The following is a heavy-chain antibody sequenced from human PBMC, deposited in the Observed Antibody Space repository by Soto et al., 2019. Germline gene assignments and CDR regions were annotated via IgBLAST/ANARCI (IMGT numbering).Heavy chain of an antibody. CDR3: GAVVTREVYYYYGMDV. V-gene: IGHV1-69*01. CDR1: GGTFSSYA. J-gene: IGHJ6*02. CDR2: IIPILGTA. Sequence: QVQLVQSGAEVKKPGSSVKVSCKASGGTFSSYAISWVRQAPGQGLEWMGGIIPILGTANYAQKFQGRVTITADESTSTAYMELSSLRSEDTAVYYCGAVVTREVYYYYGMDVWGQGTTVTVSS. D-gene: IGHD2-21*02.